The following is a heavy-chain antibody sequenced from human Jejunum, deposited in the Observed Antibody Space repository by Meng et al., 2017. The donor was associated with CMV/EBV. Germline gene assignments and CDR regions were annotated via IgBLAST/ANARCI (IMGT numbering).Heavy chain of an antibody. V-gene: IGHV4-61*08. Sequence: SVTNGDYFWSWIRQPSGKGLEFIGHIYYNGITNYNPSLNGRVTMSVDTSKNQISLTLTSVTAADTAVYYCARGPPVRLVNAGRRFDPWGQGTLVTVSS. J-gene: IGHJ5*02. CDR3: ARGPPVRLVNAGRRFDP. D-gene: IGHD2-21*01. CDR2: IYYNGIT. CDR1: SVTNGDYF.